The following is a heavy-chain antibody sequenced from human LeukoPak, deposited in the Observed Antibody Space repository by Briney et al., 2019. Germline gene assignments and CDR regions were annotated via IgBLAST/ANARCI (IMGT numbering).Heavy chain of an antibody. CDR1: GFTFSDYY. V-gene: IGHV3-11*01. CDR2: ISSSDTTI. CDR3: ARASAGIAAAGTDY. D-gene: IGHD6-13*01. Sequence: KPGGSLRLSCAASGFTFSDYYMSWVRQAPGKGLEWVSYISSSDTTIYYADSVKGRFTISRDNAKNSLYLQMNSLRVEDTAVYYCARASAGIAAAGTDYWGQGTLVTVSS. J-gene: IGHJ4*02.